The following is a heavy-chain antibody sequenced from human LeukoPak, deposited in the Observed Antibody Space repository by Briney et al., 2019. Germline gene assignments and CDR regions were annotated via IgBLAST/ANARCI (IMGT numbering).Heavy chain of an antibody. CDR1: GFTFSSYA. D-gene: IGHD5-12*01. CDR3: AKDLTISRDGYNLFDY. J-gene: IGHJ4*02. V-gene: IGHV3-23*01. CDR2: ISGSGGST. Sequence: GGSLRLSCAASGFTFSSYAMSRVRQAPGKGLEWVSAISGSGGSTYYADSVKGRFTISRDNSKNTLYLQMNSLRAEDTAVYYCAKDLTISRDGYNLFDYWGQGTLVTVSS.